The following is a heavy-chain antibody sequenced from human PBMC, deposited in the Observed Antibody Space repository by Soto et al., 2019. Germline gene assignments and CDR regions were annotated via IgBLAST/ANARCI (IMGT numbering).Heavy chain of an antibody. CDR3: ARRDSRGYIFDY. Sequence: ASVKVSCKASGYSFSIFGFSWVRQAPGQGLEWMGWISGYNGNTDYAQKLQGRVTMTTDTSTSTAYMELRSLRSDDTAVYYCARRDSRGYIFDYWGQGTLVTVSS. J-gene: IGHJ4*02. CDR2: ISGYNGNT. CDR1: GYSFSIFG. V-gene: IGHV1-18*01. D-gene: IGHD3-22*01.